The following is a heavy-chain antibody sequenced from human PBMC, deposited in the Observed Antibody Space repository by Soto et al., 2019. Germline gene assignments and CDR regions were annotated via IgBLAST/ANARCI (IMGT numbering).Heavy chain of an antibody. V-gene: IGHV3-72*01. Sequence: GGSLRLSSAASGFTFSDHYMDWVRQAPGKGLEGVGRTRNKANSYTTEYAASVKGRFTISRDDSKNALYLQMNSLKTEDTAVYCCAKLTHDYCDKRGWFDPRGEGALATVSS. J-gene: IGHJ5*02. CDR2: TRNKANSYTT. CDR3: AKLTHDYCDKRGWFDP. CDR1: GFTFSDHY. D-gene: IGHD4-17*01.